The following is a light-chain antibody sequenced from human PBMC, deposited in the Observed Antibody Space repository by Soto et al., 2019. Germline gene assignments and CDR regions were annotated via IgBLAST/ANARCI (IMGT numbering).Light chain of an antibody. CDR3: QQSYSTPLT. V-gene: IGKV1-39*01. J-gene: IGKJ4*01. CDR2: AAS. CDR1: QSISSY. Sequence: DIQMPQSPSSLSASVGDRVTITCRASQSISSYLNWYQQKPGKAPKLLIYAASSLQSGVPSRFSGSRSGTDFTLTISSLQPEDFATYYCQQSYSTPLTSGGGTKVEIK.